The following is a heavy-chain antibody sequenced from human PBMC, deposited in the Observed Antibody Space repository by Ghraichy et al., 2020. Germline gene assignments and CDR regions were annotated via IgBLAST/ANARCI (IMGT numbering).Heavy chain of an antibody. V-gene: IGHV3-48*02. CDR3: ARGSTVVRFFYYDGMDV. CDR2: ITSSSRTK. Sequence: GGSLRLSCVGSGFTFSSYSMNWVRQSPGKGLEWVSYITSSSRTKSYADPVKGRFTISRDNAQNALYLQMNSLRDEDTAVYYCARGSTVVRFFYYDGMDVWGQGTTVTVS. D-gene: IGHD4-23*01. CDR1: GFTFSSYS. J-gene: IGHJ6*02.